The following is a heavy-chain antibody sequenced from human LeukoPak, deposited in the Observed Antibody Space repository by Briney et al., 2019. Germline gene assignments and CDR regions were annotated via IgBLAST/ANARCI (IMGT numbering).Heavy chain of an antibody. CDR1: GGSFSGYY. CDR3: ARHKDYYYSYMDV. J-gene: IGHJ6*03. Sequence: SETLSLTCAVYGGSFSGYYWSWIRQPPGKGLEWIGEINHSGSTNYNPSLTSRVTISVDTSKNQFSLKLSSVTAADTAVYYCARHKDYYYSYMDVWGKGTTVTISS. V-gene: IGHV4-34*01. CDR2: INHSGST.